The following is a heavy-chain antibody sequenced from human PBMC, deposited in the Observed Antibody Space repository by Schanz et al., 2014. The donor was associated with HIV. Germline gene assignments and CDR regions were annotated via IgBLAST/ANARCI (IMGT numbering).Heavy chain of an antibody. CDR2: TWYDGSNK. CDR3: ARDTADIVATITNYYYGMDV. J-gene: IGHJ6*02. D-gene: IGHD5-12*01. V-gene: IGHV3-33*01. CDR1: GFTFRSYG. Sequence: QVQLVESGGGVVQPGRSLRLSCAASGFTFRSYGMHWVRQAPGKGLEWVAVTWYDGSNKYYADSVKGRFTISRDNSKNTLFLQMNSLRAEDTAVYFCARDTADIVATITNYYYGMDVWGQGTTVIVSS.